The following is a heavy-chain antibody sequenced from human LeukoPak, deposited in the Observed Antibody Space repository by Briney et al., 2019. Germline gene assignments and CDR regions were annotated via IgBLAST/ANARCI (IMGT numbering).Heavy chain of an antibody. CDR3: VRDFVGPDDL. D-gene: IGHD1-26*01. V-gene: IGHV3-74*01. J-gene: IGHJ5*02. CDR1: GFTLSRYW. Sequence: GGSLRLSCGDSGFTLSRYWMHWVRQVPGKGLTWVSRINRDGSRIDHAGSVKGRFTISRDNAKNTLYLQMNSLRPEDTAVYYCVRDFVGPDDLWGQGTLVTVSS. CDR2: INRDGSRI.